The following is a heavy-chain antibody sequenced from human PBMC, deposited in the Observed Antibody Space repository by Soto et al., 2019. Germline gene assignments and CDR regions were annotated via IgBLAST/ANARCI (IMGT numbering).Heavy chain of an antibody. CDR3: AKDRTTVTKDY. CDR2: ISGSGGST. D-gene: IGHD4-17*01. J-gene: IGHJ4*02. Sequence: GESLKISCAASGFTFSSYAMSWVRQAPGKGLEWVSAISGSGGSTYYADSVKGRFTISRDNSKNTLYLQMNSLRAEDTAVYYCAKDRTTVTKDYWGQGTLVTVSS. CDR1: GFTFSSYA. V-gene: IGHV3-23*01.